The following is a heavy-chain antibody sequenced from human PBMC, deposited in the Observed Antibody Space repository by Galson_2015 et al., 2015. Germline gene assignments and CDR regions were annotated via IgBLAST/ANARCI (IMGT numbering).Heavy chain of an antibody. CDR2: ITDRSTYT. D-gene: IGHD1-7*01. V-gene: IGHV3-11*06. CDR1: GFTFSDYY. Sequence: CAASGFTFSDYYMCWIRQAPGKWLEWVAHITDRSTYTNYADSVKGRFTVSRDNAQNSLFLQMNSLTAEDTAVYYCVRSLEILPPDYWGRGTLVTVSS. CDR3: VRSLEILPPDY. J-gene: IGHJ4*02.